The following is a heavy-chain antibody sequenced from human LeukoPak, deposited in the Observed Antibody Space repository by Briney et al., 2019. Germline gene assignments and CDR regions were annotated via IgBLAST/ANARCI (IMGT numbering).Heavy chain of an antibody. V-gene: IGHV1-2*02. CDR1: GHTFTGYY. Sequence: ASVKVSCKASGHTFTGYYLHWVRQAPGQGLEWMGWINPNSGGTNYAQKFQGRVTMTGDTSISTAYMELRRLSSDDTAIYFCAGRPDTAIVPIFDYWGQGTLVTVSS. CDR2: INPNSGGT. CDR3: AGRPDTAIVPIFDY. D-gene: IGHD5-18*01. J-gene: IGHJ4*02.